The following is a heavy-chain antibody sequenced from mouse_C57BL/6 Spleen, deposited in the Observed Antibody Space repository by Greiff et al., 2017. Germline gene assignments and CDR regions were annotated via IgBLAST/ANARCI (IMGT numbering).Heavy chain of an antibody. CDR1: GYAFSSSW. J-gene: IGHJ1*01. CDR3: ARGDYGSRFDD. V-gene: IGHV1-82*01. CDR2: IYPGDGDT. D-gene: IGHD1-1*01. Sequence: QVQLKQSGPELVKPGASVKISCKASGYAFSSSWMNWVKQRPGKGLEWIGRIYPGDGDTNYNGKFQGKATLTADKSSSTADMQLSSRTSEDSAVYYCARGDYGSRFDDGGRGTTVTVS.